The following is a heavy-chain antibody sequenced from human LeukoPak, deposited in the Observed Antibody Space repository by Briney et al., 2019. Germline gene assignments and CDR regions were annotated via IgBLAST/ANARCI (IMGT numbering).Heavy chain of an antibody. CDR1: GFTFSSYA. V-gene: IGHV3-30*04. CDR3: ARGDKQLVFKRRKGGFDP. CDR2: ISYDGSNK. J-gene: IGHJ5*02. D-gene: IGHD6-13*01. Sequence: GGSLRLSCAASGFTFSSYAMHWVRQAPGKGLEWVAIISYDGSNKDYADSAKGRFTISRDNSKNTLNLQMNSLRTEDTAVYYCARGDKQLVFKRRKGGFDPWGQGTLVTVSS.